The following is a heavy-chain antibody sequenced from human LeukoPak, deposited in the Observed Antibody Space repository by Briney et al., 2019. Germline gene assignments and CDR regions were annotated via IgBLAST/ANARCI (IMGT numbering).Heavy chain of an antibody. CDR3: AKAFREFGDNSYSSFDI. V-gene: IGHV3-23*01. Sequence: PGGSLILSCAASGFTFMRYAMSWVRQAPGKGLEWVSGLRGRGDETHYSSSVKGRFTIFRDNSRDILYLLMNSLRSDDTAVYYCAKAFREFGDNSYSSFDIWGQGTLVTVSS. CDR1: GFTFMRYA. CDR2: LRGRGDET. D-gene: IGHD5-24*01. J-gene: IGHJ3*02.